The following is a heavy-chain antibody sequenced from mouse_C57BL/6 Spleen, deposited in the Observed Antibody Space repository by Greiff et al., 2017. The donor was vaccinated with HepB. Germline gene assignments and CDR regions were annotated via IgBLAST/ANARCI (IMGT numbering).Heavy chain of an antibody. J-gene: IGHJ4*01. Sequence: QVQLKQPGAELVRPGSSVKLSCKASGYTFTSYWMHWVKQRPIQGLEWIGNIDPSDSETHYNQKFKDKATLTVDKSSSTAYMQLSSLTSEVSAVYYCARGYYGSSHYYAMDYWGQGTSVTVSS. V-gene: IGHV1-52*01. CDR1: GYTFTSYW. CDR2: IDPSDSET. CDR3: ARGYYGSSHYYAMDY. D-gene: IGHD1-1*01.